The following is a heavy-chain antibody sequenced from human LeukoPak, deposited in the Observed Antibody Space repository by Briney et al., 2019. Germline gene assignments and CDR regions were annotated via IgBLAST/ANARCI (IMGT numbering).Heavy chain of an antibody. CDR2: ISSGSRSL. CDR1: GYTFSSYT. J-gene: IGHJ5*02. D-gene: IGHD2-2*01. Sequence: GGSLRLSCAASGYTFSSYTMNWVRQAPGKGLEWVSSISSGSRSLFYADSVKGRFTISRDNTKNSLYLQLNSLRAEDTAVYYCARDLWGTTPAPIPWGQGTLVIVSS. V-gene: IGHV3-21*01. CDR3: ARDLWGTTPAPIP.